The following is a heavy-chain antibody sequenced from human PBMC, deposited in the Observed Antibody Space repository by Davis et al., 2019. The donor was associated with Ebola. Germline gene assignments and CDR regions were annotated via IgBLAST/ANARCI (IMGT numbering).Heavy chain of an antibody. V-gene: IGHV3-23*01. J-gene: IGHJ5*02. CDR3: AKSAGTPGWFGP. Sequence: GESLKISCAAPGFTFSSDAMSWVRQAPGKGLEWVSVISATGGSTYYADSVKGRFTISRDNSKNTLYMEMNSLRAEDTALYYCAKSAGTPGWFGPWGQGTLVTVSS. CDR2: ISATGGST. D-gene: IGHD1-1*01. CDR1: GFTFSSDA.